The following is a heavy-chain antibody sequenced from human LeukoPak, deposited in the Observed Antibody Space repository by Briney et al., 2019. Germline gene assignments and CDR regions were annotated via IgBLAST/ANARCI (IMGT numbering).Heavy chain of an antibody. CDR2: IIPIFGTA. Sequence: VASVKVSCKASGGTFSSYAISWVRQAPGQGLEWMGGIIPIFGTANYAQKFQGRVTITTDESTSTAYMELSSLRSEDTAVYYCARGGSGQEYYYDSSGSKTYPGGYYYYMDVWGKGTTVTVSS. CDR3: ARGGSGQEYYYDSSGSKTYPGGYYYYMDV. V-gene: IGHV1-69*05. J-gene: IGHJ6*03. D-gene: IGHD3-22*01. CDR1: GGTFSSYA.